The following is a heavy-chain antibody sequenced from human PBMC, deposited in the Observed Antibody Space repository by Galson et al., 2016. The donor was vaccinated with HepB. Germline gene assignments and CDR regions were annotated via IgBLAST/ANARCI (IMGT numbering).Heavy chain of an antibody. CDR3: ARGGIWNYDLGAFDI. Sequence: SLRLSCAASGFTFSDYYMNWVRQAPGKGLEWISYISNVGNTIKYADSVKGRFTISRDNAKNSLFLQMTTLRAEDTAVYYCARGGIWNYDLGAFDIWSQGTMVTVFS. V-gene: IGHV3-11*01. CDR1: GFTFSDYY. D-gene: IGHD1-7*01. CDR2: ISNVGNTI. J-gene: IGHJ3*02.